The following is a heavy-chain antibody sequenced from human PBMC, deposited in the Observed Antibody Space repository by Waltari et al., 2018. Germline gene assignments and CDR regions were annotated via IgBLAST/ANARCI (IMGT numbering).Heavy chain of an antibody. J-gene: IGHJ3*01. Sequence: QVQLQESGPGLVKPSETLSLTCTVSVGSIRAYYWNWIRQTPGKGLEWIGNIYSDGSTDYNPSLQSRITISIDTSKKEFSLKLSSVTAADTATYYCARMIEYRNSWDAFDVWGQGTMVTVSS. V-gene: IGHV4-4*09. CDR2: IYSDGST. D-gene: IGHD6-6*01. CDR3: ARMIEYRNSWDAFDV. CDR1: VGSIRAYY.